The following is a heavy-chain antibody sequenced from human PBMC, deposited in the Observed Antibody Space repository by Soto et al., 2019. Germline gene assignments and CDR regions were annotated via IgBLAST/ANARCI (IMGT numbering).Heavy chain of an antibody. Sequence: GGSLRLSCAASGFTFSSYAMSRVRQAPGKGLEWVSAISGGGGTTYYADSVKGRFTISRDNSKNTLYLQMNSLRAEDTAVYYCAKAFYSNSLSDAFEIWAQGTMVTVSS. V-gene: IGHV3-23*01. CDR1: GFTFSSYA. J-gene: IGHJ3*02. CDR3: AKAFYSNSLSDAFEI. D-gene: IGHD4-4*01. CDR2: ISGGGGTT.